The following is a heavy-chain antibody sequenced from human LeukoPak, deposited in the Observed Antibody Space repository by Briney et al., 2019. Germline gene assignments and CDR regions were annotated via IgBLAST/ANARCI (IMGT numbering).Heavy chain of an antibody. CDR1: GFTFSSYT. D-gene: IGHD2/OR15-2a*01. CDR2: ITTSDGNT. J-gene: IGHJ3*01. V-gene: IGHV3-23*01. Sequence: GGSLRLSCAASGFTFSSYTMSWVRQAPGKGLEWVSTITTSDGNTYYADSVKGRFTVSRDISKNTVNLQMNSLRAEDTAVYFCATREACSSPTCYGLSFWGQGTMVTVSS. CDR3: ATREACSSPTCYGLSF.